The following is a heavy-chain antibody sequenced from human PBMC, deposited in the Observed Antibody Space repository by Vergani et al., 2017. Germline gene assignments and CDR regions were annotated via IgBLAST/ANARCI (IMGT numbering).Heavy chain of an antibody. Sequence: EVQLVESGGGLVKPGGSLRLSCAASGFTFSNAWMSWVRQAPGKGLEWLGRIKSKTDGGTTDYAAPVKGRFTISRDDSKNTLYLQMTSLKTEDTAVYYCTTVGSGVPDAILKYWGQGTLVTVSS. CDR1: GFTFSNAW. CDR2: IKSKTDGGTT. J-gene: IGHJ4*02. CDR3: TTVGSGVPDAILKY. V-gene: IGHV3-15*01. D-gene: IGHD2-2*02.